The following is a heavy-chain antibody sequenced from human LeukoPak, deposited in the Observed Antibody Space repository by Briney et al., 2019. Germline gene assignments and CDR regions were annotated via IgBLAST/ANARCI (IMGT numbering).Heavy chain of an antibody. Sequence: SETLSLTRTVSGGSISSYYWSWIRQPPGKGLEWIGYIYYSGSTNYNPSLKSRVTISVDTSKNQFSLKLSSVTATDTAVYYCARALDFWSGYPYYFDYWGQGTLVTVSS. V-gene: IGHV4-59*01. CDR3: ARALDFWSGYPYYFDY. D-gene: IGHD3-3*01. CDR2: IYYSGST. J-gene: IGHJ4*02. CDR1: GGSISSYY.